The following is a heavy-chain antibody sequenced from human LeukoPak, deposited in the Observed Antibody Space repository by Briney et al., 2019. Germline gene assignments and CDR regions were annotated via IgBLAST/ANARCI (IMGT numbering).Heavy chain of an antibody. D-gene: IGHD5-12*01. CDR2: ISSTSSYI. CDR3: ARKVTVDGGYARLDY. Sequence: PGGSLRLSCAASGFTFSTYTINWVRQAPGKGLEWVSSISSTSSYIYYADSVKGRFTISRDNAKNSLYLQMNSLRAEDTAVYYCARKVTVDGGYARLDYWGQGALVTVSS. V-gene: IGHV3-21*01. J-gene: IGHJ4*02. CDR1: GFTFSTYT.